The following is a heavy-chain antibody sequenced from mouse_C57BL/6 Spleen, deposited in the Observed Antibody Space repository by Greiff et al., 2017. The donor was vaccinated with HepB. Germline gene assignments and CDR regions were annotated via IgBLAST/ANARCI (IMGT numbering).Heavy chain of an antibody. Sequence: EVKLVESGGGLVKPGGSLKLSCAASGFTFSSYAMSWVRQTPEKRLEWVATISDGGSYTYYPDNVKGQFTISRDNAKNNLYLQMSHLKSEDTAMYYCARDLAYWGQGTLVTVSA. CDR3: ARDLAY. V-gene: IGHV5-4*01. J-gene: IGHJ3*01. CDR2: ISDGGSYT. CDR1: GFTFSSYA.